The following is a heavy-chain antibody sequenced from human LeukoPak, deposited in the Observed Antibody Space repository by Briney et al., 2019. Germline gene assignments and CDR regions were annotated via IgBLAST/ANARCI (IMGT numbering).Heavy chain of an antibody. D-gene: IGHD3-9*01. V-gene: IGHV3-23*01. CDR2: ISGRGGIT. J-gene: IGHJ4*02. CDR3: AKDFVHFDSRGYYFDY. CDR1: GFTFSSYT. Sequence: GSLRLSCAASGFTFSSYTVAWVRQAPGKGLEWLSGISGRGGITYYADSVKGRFTISRDDSKDTLYLQMNSLRPEDTAKYFCAKDFVHFDSRGYYFDYWGRGTVVTVSS.